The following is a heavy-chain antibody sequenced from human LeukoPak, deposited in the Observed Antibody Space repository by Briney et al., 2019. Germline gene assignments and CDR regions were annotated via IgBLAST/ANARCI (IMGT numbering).Heavy chain of an antibody. CDR2: IIPLVGSA. D-gene: IGHD1-26*01. J-gene: IGHJ4*02. Sequence: SVKVSCKAPGGTFTSYSYAISWVRQAQGRGLEWMGGIIPLVGSAAYAQKFQGRVTISTDEATNTVHMEVSSLTSDDTAVYYCAREVGASYLDHWGQGTLVTVSS. CDR3: AREVGASYLDH. V-gene: IGHV1-69*05. CDR1: GGTFTSYSYA.